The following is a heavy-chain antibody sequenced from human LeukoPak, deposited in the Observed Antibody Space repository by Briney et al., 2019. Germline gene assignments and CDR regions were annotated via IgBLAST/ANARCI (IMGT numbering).Heavy chain of an antibody. Sequence: SETLSLTCAVYGGSFSGYYWSWIRQPAGKGLEWIGRIYTSGSTNYNPSLKSRVTMSVDTSKNQFSLKLSSVTAADTAVYYCARGYDSSSTFDYWGQGTLVTVSS. J-gene: IGHJ4*02. CDR1: GGSFSGYY. CDR3: ARGYDSSSTFDY. CDR2: IYTSGST. D-gene: IGHD3-22*01. V-gene: IGHV4-59*10.